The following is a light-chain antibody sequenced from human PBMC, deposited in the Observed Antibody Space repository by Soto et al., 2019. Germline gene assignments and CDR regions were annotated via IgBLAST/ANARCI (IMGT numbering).Light chain of an antibody. J-gene: IGKJ1*01. CDR1: QSLRHSNGYNY. CDR3: MQALQTQWT. Sequence: DIVMTQSPLSLPVTPGEPASISCRSSQSLRHSNGYNYLDWYLQKPGQSPQLLIYLGSNRASGVPDRFSGSGSGTDFTLKISRVEAEDVGVYYCMQALQTQWTFGQGTKVEIK. CDR2: LGS. V-gene: IGKV2-28*01.